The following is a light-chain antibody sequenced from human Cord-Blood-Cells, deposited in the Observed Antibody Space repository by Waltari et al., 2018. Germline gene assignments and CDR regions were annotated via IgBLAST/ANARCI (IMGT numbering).Light chain of an antibody. CDR1: RSDLGGYNY. J-gene: IGLJ1*01. CDR2: DVS. CDR3: SSYTSSSTYV. Sequence: QSALTQPASVSGSPGPSITISCTGTRSDLGGYNYVSWYQQNPDKAPKLMIYDVSNRPSGVSNRFSGSKSGNTASLTISGLQAEDEADYYCSSYTSSSTYVFRTGTKVTVL. V-gene: IGLV2-14*03.